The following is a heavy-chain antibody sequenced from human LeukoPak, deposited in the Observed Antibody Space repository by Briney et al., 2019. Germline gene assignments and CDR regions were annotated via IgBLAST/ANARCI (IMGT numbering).Heavy chain of an antibody. CDR1: GGSISSYY. CDR2: IYYSGST. CDR3: ARWAQGMDV. Sequence: SETLSLTYTVSGGSISSYYWSWIRQPPGKGLEWIGYIYYSGSTNYNPSLKSRVTISVDTSKNQFSLKLSSVTAADTAVYYCARWAQGMDVWGQGTTVTVSS. J-gene: IGHJ6*02. V-gene: IGHV4-59*01.